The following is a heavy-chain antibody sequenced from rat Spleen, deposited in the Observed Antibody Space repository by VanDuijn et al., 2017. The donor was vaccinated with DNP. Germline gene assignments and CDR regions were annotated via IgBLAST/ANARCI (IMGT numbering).Heavy chain of an antibody. D-gene: IGHD1-12*03. CDR2: ISYSGST. CDR3: ARRGLLSRVFDY. CDR1: AYSITTNY. Sequence: EVQLQESGPGLVKPSQPLSLTCSVTAYSITTNYWGWIRKFPGNKMEWVGHISYSGSTHSNPSLKSRISITRDTSKNKFFLQLNSVTTEDTATYYCARRGLLSRVFDYWGQGVMVTVSS. V-gene: IGHV3-1*01. J-gene: IGHJ2*01.